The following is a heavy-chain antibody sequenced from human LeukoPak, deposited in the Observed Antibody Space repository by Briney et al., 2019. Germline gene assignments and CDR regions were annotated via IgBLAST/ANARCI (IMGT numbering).Heavy chain of an antibody. D-gene: IGHD2-2*01. CDR2: IYHSGST. V-gene: IGHV4-4*02. CDR1: GGSISSSNW. Sequence: SETLSLTCAVSGGSISSSNWWSWVRQPPGKGLEWIGEIYHSGSTNYNPSLKSRVTISVDKSKNQFSLKLSSVTAADTAVYYCARIFVSQNAAAKTPDAFDIWGQGTMVTVSS. CDR3: ARIFVSQNAAAKTPDAFDI. J-gene: IGHJ3*02.